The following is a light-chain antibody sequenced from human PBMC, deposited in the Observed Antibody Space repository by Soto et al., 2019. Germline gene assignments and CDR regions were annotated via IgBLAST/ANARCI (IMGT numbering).Light chain of an antibody. CDR2: AAS. CDR1: QSISVH. Sequence: DIQMTQSPSSLSASVGDTVTITCRASQSISVHLNWYQQKPGKVPKLLIYAASNLQSGVPSSFSGSGSETDFALTISRLQPDDFATYYCQQSYITPYTFGQGTKLQIK. V-gene: IGKV1-39*01. CDR3: QQSYITPYT. J-gene: IGKJ2*01.